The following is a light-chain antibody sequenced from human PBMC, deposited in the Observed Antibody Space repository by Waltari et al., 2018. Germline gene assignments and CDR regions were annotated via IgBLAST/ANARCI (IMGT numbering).Light chain of an antibody. CDR1: QSVNSGN. Sequence: VLTQSPGTLSLSPGERATLSCRASQSVNSGNLAWYQQKPGQAPRLLIYGTSSRATGIPDRFSGSGSGTEFTLTISRLEPEDFAVYYCQQYGPTFGPGTKVEIK. CDR3: QQYGPT. CDR2: GTS. J-gene: IGKJ3*01. V-gene: IGKV3-20*01.